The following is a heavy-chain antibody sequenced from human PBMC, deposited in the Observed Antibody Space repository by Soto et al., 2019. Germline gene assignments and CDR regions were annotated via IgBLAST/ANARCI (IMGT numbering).Heavy chain of an antibody. CDR3: AKNADFWSWGMDV. Sequence: SVKVSCKASGGTFSSYAISWVRQAPGQGLEWMGGIIPIFGTANYAQKFQGRVTITADESTSTAYMELSSLRSEDTAVYYCAKNADFWSWGMDVWGQGTTVTVSS. J-gene: IGHJ6*02. CDR1: GGTFSSYA. V-gene: IGHV1-69*13. D-gene: IGHD3-3*01. CDR2: IIPIFGTA.